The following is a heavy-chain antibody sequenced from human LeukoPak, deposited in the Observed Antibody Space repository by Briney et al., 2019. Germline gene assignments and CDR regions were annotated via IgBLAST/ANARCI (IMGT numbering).Heavy chain of an antibody. CDR1: GFTFSSYW. Sequence: PGGSLRLSWAASGFTFSSYWMSWVRQAPGEGLEWVANIKQDGSEKYYVDSVKGRFTISRDNAKNSLYLQMNSLRAEDTAVYYCASLAVAGTPFDYWGQGTLVTVPS. CDR3: ASLAVAGTPFDY. D-gene: IGHD6-19*01. J-gene: IGHJ4*02. CDR2: IKQDGSEK. V-gene: IGHV3-7*01.